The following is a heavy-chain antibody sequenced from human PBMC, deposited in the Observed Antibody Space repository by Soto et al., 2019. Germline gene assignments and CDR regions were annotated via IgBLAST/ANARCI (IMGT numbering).Heavy chain of an antibody. D-gene: IGHD3-22*01. CDR1: GFTFSSYG. V-gene: IGHV3-33*01. J-gene: IGHJ4*02. Sequence: QVQLVESGGGVVQPGRSLRLSCAASGFTFSSYGMHWVRQAPGKGLEWVAVIWYDGSNKYYADSVKGRFTISRDNSKNTLYLQMNSLRAEDTAVYYCAREGTYYYDSSGLDYWGQGTLVTVSS. CDR3: AREGTYYYDSSGLDY. CDR2: IWYDGSNK.